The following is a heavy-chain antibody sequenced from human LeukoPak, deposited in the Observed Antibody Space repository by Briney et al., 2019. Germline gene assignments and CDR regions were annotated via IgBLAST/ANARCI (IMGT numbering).Heavy chain of an antibody. CDR1: GFTFSSYW. J-gene: IGHJ6*03. CDR3: ARDGKDGYNYGYYYYYMDV. Sequence: GGSLRLSCAASGFTFSSYWMSWVRQAPGKGMEWVANIKQDGSEKYYVDSVKGRFTISRDNAKNSLYLQMNSLRAEDTAVYCCARDGKDGYNYGYYYYYMDVRGKGTTVTVSS. V-gene: IGHV3-7*01. CDR2: IKQDGSEK. D-gene: IGHD5-24*01.